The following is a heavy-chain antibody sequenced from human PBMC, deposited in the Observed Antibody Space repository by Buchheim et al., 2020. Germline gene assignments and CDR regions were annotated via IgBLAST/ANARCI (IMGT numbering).Heavy chain of an antibody. J-gene: IGHJ5*02. D-gene: IGHD2-15*01. CDR1: GGSFSGYY. CDR3: ARGLGYCSGGRCYGWFDT. CDR2: INQSGRS. V-gene: IGHV4-34*01. Sequence: QVQLQQWGAGLLKPSETLSLTCAVYGGSFSGYYWSWIRQPPGKGLEWIGEINQSGRSNYNPSLKSRVTISVDTSKNQFSLKRTSVTAAETAVYYCARGLGYCSGGRCYGWFDTWGEGTL.